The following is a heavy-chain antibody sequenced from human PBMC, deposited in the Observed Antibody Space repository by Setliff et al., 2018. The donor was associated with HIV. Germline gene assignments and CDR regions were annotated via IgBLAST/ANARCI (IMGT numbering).Heavy chain of an antibody. V-gene: IGHV1-69*13. CDR1: EDTFSNYA. Sequence: SVKVSCKVSEDTFSNYAINWVRQAPGQGLEWMGGIIAMLATANYAQKFKGRVTNTADESTSTAYMELSSLKSEDTAVYYCARNPQPTGTPDYYYYYYMDVWGKGTTVTVSS. CDR3: ARNPQPTGTPDYYYYYYMDV. D-gene: IGHD1-1*01. CDR2: IIAMLATA. J-gene: IGHJ6*03.